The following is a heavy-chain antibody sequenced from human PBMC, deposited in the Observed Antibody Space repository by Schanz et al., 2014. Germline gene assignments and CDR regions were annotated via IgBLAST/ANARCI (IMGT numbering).Heavy chain of an antibody. J-gene: IGHJ6*03. V-gene: IGHV1-69*02. D-gene: IGHD6-19*01. CDR3: ARLGTGMAVAGSVIDSYYYYMDV. CDR2: IIPVLNIA. Sequence: QLQLVQSGAEVKKPGSSVKVSCKLSGGTFSSYTISWMRQAPGQGLEWMGKIIPVLNIATYAQRFQGRVTMTRNTSISTAYMELSSLRSEDTAVYYCARLGTGMAVAGSVIDSYYYYMDVWGEGTTVTVSS. CDR1: GGTFSSYT.